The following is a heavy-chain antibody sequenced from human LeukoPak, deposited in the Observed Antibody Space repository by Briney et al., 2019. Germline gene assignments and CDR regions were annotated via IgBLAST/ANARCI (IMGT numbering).Heavy chain of an antibody. J-gene: IGHJ4*02. CDR3: ARGWLAETTVVTPYNY. CDR2: ITPMFGTA. Sequence: SVKVSCKASGGTFSSYDISWVRQAPGQGPEWMGGITPMFGTAKYAQKFQGRVTITAVESMSTAYMELSSLRSEDTAVYYCARGWLAETTVVTPYNYWGQGTLVTVSS. V-gene: IGHV1-69*01. D-gene: IGHD4-23*01. CDR1: GGTFSSYD.